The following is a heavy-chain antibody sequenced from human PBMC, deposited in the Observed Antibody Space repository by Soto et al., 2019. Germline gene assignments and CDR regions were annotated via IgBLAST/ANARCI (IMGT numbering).Heavy chain of an antibody. J-gene: IGHJ4*02. CDR3: ARAIKRWEVHYYFDY. CDR1: GSTFNNFA. D-gene: IGHD1-26*01. Sequence: QVVLLQSGSEVKEPGSSVRVSCQISGSTFNNFAFIWVRQAPGHGPEWMGGIVVISNTVDYSQRFQDRVTITADTSTNTLYMELGSLTFEDTAVYYCARAIKRWEVHYYFDYWGQGTLVTVSS. CDR2: IVVISNTV. V-gene: IGHV1-69*06.